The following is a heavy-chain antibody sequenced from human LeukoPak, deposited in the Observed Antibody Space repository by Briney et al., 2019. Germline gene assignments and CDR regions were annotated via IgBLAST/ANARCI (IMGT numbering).Heavy chain of an antibody. CDR1: GFTFSSYS. V-gene: IGHV3-48*04. Sequence: GGSLRLSCAASGFTFSSYSMNWVRQAPGEGLEWVSYISSSSSTIYYADSVKGRFTISRDNAKNSLYLQMNRLRAEDTAVYYCARDPHYYDSSDTYYYYYMDVWGKGTTVTVSS. CDR3: ARDPHYYDSSDTYYYYYMDV. D-gene: IGHD3-22*01. CDR2: ISSSSSTI. J-gene: IGHJ6*03.